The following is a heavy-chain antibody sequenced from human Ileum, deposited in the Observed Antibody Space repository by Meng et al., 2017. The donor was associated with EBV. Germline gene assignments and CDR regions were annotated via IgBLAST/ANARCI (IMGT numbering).Heavy chain of an antibody. Sequence: QAHVPGTGPVLRHPTPHLHRICNVYGGSRRRSKYYRSSPRHPPGMGLEQSGHIYHSVSTHYNPSLKSRITISVDTSKNQFSLKLSSVTAADTAVYYWARGQKGYFDLWGRGTLVTVSS. CDR2: IYHSVST. J-gene: IGHJ2*01. CDR3: ARGQKGYFDL. CDR1: GGSRRRSKYY. V-gene: IGHV4-30-4*01.